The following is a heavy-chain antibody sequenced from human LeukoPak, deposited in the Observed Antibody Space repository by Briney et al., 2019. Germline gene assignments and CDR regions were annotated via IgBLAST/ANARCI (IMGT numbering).Heavy chain of an antibody. D-gene: IGHD5-12*01. CDR1: GDSVSSNSAA. CDR2: TYYRSKWYN. CDR3: ARDGSGYDPVRYAFDI. V-gene: IGHV6-1*01. Sequence: SQTLSLTCAISGDSVSSNSAAWNWIRQSPSRGLEWLGRTYYRSKWYNDYAVSVKSRIFINPDTSKNQFSLQLNSVTPEDTAVYFCARDGSGYDPVRYAFDIWGQGTMVTVSS. J-gene: IGHJ3*02.